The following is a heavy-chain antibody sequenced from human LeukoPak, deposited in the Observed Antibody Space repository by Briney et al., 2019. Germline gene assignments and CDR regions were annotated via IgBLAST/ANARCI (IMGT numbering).Heavy chain of an antibody. D-gene: IGHD6-19*01. CDR3: DGGIGWISNLG. CDR1: AFTFSNYW. V-gene: IGHV3-7*03. CDR2: IKQDGSEK. J-gene: IGHJ4*02. Sequence: PGGSLRLSCTASAFTFSNYWMNWVRQAPGKGLEWVANIKQDGSEKNYVDSVKGRFTISRDNAKNSLYLQMNSLRAEDTAVYYCDGGIGWISNLGGGQGTLVTVSS.